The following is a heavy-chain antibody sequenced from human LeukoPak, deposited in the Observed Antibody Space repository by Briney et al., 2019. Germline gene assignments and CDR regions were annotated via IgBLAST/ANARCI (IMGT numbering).Heavy chain of an antibody. CDR3: ARGSSVDWFDP. CDR1: GGSISSGGYY. D-gene: IGHD6-19*01. CDR2: IYYSGST. J-gene: IGHJ5*02. V-gene: IGHV4-31*03. Sequence: SETLSLTCTVSGGSISSGGYYWSWIRQHPGKGLEWIGYIYYSGSTYYNPSLKSRVTISVDTSKNQLSLKLSSVTAADTAVYYCARGSSVDWFDPWGQGTLVTVSS.